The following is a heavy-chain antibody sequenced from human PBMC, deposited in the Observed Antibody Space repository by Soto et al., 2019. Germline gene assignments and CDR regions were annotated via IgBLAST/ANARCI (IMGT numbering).Heavy chain of an antibody. Sequence: SETLSLTCSVSGGSFSGHYLSWVRQSPGKGLEWIGEINNSGTTNYNPSLKSRVTISVDTSKNQFSLKLSSVTAADTAVYYCARGGGFGFNWFDPWGQGTLVTVSS. V-gene: IGHV4-34*01. J-gene: IGHJ5*02. D-gene: IGHD3-10*01. CDR1: GGSFSGHY. CDR3: ARGGGFGFNWFDP. CDR2: INNSGTT.